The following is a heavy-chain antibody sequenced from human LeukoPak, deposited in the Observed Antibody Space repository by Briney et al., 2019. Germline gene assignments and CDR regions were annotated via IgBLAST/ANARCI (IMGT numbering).Heavy chain of an antibody. CDR2: INTNTGNP. Sequence: ASVKVSCKASRYTFTSYAMNWVRQAPGQGLEWMGWINTNTGNPTYAQGFTGRFVFSLDTSVSTAYLQISSLKAEDTAVYYCARGFGYYDSSGYYGSVYFDYWGQGTLVTVSS. J-gene: IGHJ4*02. CDR3: ARGFGYYDSSGYYGSVYFDY. D-gene: IGHD3-22*01. V-gene: IGHV7-4-1*02. CDR1: RYTFTSYA.